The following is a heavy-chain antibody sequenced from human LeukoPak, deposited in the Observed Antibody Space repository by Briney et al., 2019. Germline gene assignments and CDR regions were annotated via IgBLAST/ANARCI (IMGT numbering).Heavy chain of an antibody. Sequence: PGGSLRLSSAASGFTLSDYDIHWVRQPIGKGLDWVSGLGSAGDKYHAGSERGRFTISREDAENSVYLQMNGLRPEDTAIYYCARAKRETSTRPWTSGMDVWGQGTRVTVSS. J-gene: IGHJ6*02. CDR3: ARAKRETSTRPWTSGMDV. CDR1: GFTLSDYD. CDR2: LGSAGDK. D-gene: IGHD3/OR15-3a*01. V-gene: IGHV3-13*01.